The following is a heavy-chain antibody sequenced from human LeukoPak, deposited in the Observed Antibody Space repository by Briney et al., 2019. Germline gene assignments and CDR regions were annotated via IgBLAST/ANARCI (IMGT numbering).Heavy chain of an antibody. V-gene: IGHV4-59*01. CDR1: GGSISSYY. D-gene: IGHD3-10*01. J-gene: IGHJ4*02. CDR3: ASRMVRGAADY. Sequence: SETLSLTCTVSGGSISSYYWSWIRQPPGKGLEWIGYIYYSGSTNYNPSLKSRVTISVDTSKNQFSLKLSSVTAADTAVYYCASRMVRGAADYWGQGTLVTVSS. CDR2: IYYSGST.